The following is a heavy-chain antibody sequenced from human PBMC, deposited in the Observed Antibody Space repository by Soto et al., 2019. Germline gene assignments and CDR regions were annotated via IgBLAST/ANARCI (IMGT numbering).Heavy chain of an antibody. V-gene: IGHV3-23*01. J-gene: IGHJ4*02. CDR3: AKDSGRSTMVRGVGYYFDY. D-gene: IGHD3-10*01. CDR2: ISGSGGST. Sequence: GGSLRLSCAASGFTFSSYAMSWVRQAPGKGLEWVSAISGSGGSTYYADSVKGRFTISRDNSKNKLYLKMNSLRAEDTAVYYCAKDSGRSTMVRGVGYYFDYWGQETLVTVSS. CDR1: GFTFSSYA.